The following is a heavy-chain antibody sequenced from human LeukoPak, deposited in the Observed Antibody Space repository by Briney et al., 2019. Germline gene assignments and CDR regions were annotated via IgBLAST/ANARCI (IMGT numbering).Heavy chain of an antibody. CDR1: GFPFNTYG. D-gene: IGHD1-1*01. V-gene: IGHV3-30*02. CDR2: IRYDGNKK. CDR3: ARDPYRRADSSRYSRLEN. Sequence: PGGSLRLSCATSGFPFNTYGMHWVRQAPGKGLEWVAYIRYDGNKKYLRDSVQGRFTISRDNSKNTVFLQMNILRPDDTAVYFCARDPYRRADSSRYSRLENWGQGTLVTVSS. J-gene: IGHJ4*02.